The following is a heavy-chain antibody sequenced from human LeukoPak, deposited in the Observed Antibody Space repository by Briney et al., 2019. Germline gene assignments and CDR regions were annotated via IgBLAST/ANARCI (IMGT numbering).Heavy chain of an antibody. CDR3: ARIGSYKNYFDY. Sequence: SETLSLTCTVSGGSISSSNYYWGWVRQPPGKGLEWIGTIFYNGGTQYSPSLKSRVTISVDTSKTQFSLKLSSVTAADTAVYYCARIGSYKNYFDYWGQGTLVTVPS. CDR1: GGSISSSNYY. J-gene: IGHJ4*02. CDR2: IFYNGGT. D-gene: IGHD3-10*01. V-gene: IGHV4-39*07.